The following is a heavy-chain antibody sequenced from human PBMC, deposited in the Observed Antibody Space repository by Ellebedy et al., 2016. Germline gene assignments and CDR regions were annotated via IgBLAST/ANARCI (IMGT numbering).Heavy chain of an antibody. CDR1: GGSISSGGYY. CDR2: IYYSGST. D-gene: IGHD3-22*01. J-gene: IGHJ4*02. V-gene: IGHV4-31*03. Sequence: SETLSLXXTVSGGSISSGGYYWSWIRQHPGKGLEWIGYIYYSGSTYYNPSLKSRVTISVDTSKNQFSLKLSSVTAADTAVYYCARAVRRLHAGYDSSGFHFDYWGQGTLVTVSS. CDR3: ARAVRRLHAGYDSSGFHFDY.